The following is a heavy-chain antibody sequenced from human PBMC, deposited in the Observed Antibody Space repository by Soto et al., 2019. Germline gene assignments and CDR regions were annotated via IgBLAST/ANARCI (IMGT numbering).Heavy chain of an antibody. J-gene: IGHJ4*02. CDR2: INAGNGNT. D-gene: IGHD3-22*01. CDR3: VSGRFYDSSGITIDY. CDR1: GSTIPRYA. V-gene: IGHV1-3*01. Sequence: GASVKVSCKASGSTIPRYALHWVRHAPGERIEWMGWINAGNGNTKYSQKFQGRVTITRDTSASTAYMELSSLRSEDTAVYYCVSGRFYDSSGITIDYWRQGTLVTVSP.